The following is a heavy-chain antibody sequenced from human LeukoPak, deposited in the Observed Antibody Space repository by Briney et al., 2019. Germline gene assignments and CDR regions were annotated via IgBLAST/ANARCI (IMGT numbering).Heavy chain of an antibody. CDR3: ARSIAARRYYYYYMDV. D-gene: IGHD6-6*01. CDR2: INHSGST. CDR1: GYSISSGYY. Sequence: SETLSLTCTVSGYSISSGYYWGWIRPPPGKGLEWIGEINHSGSTNYNPSLKSRVTISVDTSKNQFSLKLSSVTAADTAVYYCARSIAARRYYYYYMDVWGKGTTVTVSS. V-gene: IGHV4-38-2*02. J-gene: IGHJ6*03.